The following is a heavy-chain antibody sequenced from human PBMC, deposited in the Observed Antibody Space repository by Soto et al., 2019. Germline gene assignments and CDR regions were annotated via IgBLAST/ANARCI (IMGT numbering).Heavy chain of an antibody. CDR2: IYYIGST. V-gene: IGHV4-31*03. CDR3: ARDYSDSSGYYYVEY. D-gene: IGHD3-22*01. Sequence: QVRLQESGPGLVKPSQTLSLTCTVSGGSISSGGYYWSWIRQLPGKGVEWIGFIYYIGSTYYNPSLKSRVFISVDTSKNQFSLKLSSVTAADTAVHYCARDYSDSSGYYYVEYWGQGTLVTVSS. CDR1: GGSISSGGYY. J-gene: IGHJ4*02.